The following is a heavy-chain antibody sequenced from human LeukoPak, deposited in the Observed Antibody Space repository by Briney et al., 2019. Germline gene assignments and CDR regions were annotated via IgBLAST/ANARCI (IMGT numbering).Heavy chain of an antibody. D-gene: IGHD4-11*01. CDR2: ISSSGSTI. J-gene: IGHJ6*02. Sequence: PGGSLRLSCAASGFXFSSYEINWVRQAPGKGLEWVSYISSSGSTIYYADSVKGRFTISRDNAKNSLYLQMNSLRADDTAVYYCARVGYSYYYYGMDVWGQGTTVTVSS. CDR1: GFXFSSYE. V-gene: IGHV3-48*03. CDR3: ARVGYSYYYYGMDV.